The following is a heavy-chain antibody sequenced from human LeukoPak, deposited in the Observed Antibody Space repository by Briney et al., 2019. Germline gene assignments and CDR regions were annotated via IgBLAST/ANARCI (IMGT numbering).Heavy chain of an antibody. J-gene: IGHJ5*02. V-gene: IGHV1-18*01. D-gene: IGHD6-6*01. Sequence: ASVKVSCKASGYTFTSYGISWVRQAPGQGLEWMGWISAYNGNTNYAQKLQGRVTMTTDTSTSTAYMELRSLRSDDTAVYYCARGGPKYSSSSGSAPFDPWGQGTLVTVSS. CDR2: ISAYNGNT. CDR3: ARGGPKYSSSSGSAPFDP. CDR1: GYTFTSYG.